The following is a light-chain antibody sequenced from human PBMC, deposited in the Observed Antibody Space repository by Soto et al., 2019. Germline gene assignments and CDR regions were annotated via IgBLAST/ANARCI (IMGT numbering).Light chain of an antibody. V-gene: IGLV2-14*01. CDR3: CYTGPKSTYV. Sequence: QSALAQPASVSGSPGQSITISCTGTSSDVGAYDVVSWYQQHPGKAPQVIIYRGTNRPSGVSNRFSGSVPGNTASLTVSGLHAEDADEYCCCYTGPKSTYVFGTGTKVTVL. J-gene: IGLJ1*01. CDR2: RGT. CDR1: SSDVGAYDV.